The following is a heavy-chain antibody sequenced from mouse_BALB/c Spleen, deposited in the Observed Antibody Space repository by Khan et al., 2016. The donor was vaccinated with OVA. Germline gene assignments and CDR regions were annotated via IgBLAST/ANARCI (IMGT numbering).Heavy chain of an antibody. Sequence: QVRLQQSGAELVKPGASVQLSCKASGYTFTSYYMYWVKQRPGQGLEWIGDINPSNGDTYFNEKFKSKATLTVDKSSSTTYMQLSSLTSEDSAVXYCTRGGYGGFASWGQGTLVTVSA. D-gene: IGHD2-2*01. J-gene: IGHJ3*01. CDR1: GYTFTSYY. CDR3: TRGGYGGFAS. CDR2: INPSNGDT. V-gene: IGHV1-53*01.